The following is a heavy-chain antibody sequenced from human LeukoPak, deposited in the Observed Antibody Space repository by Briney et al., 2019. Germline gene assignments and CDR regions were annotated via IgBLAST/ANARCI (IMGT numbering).Heavy chain of an antibody. Sequence: PGGSLRLSCAASGFTFSSYSMNWVRQAPGKGLEWVSSISSSSSYIYYADSVKGRFTISRDNAKNSLYLQMNSLRAEDTAVYYCARGPTPYCSSTSCNRADYYYYYMDVWGKGTTVTVSS. V-gene: IGHV3-21*01. CDR1: GFTFSSYS. CDR2: ISSSSSYI. J-gene: IGHJ6*03. D-gene: IGHD2-2*01. CDR3: ARGPTPYCSSTSCNRADYYYYYMDV.